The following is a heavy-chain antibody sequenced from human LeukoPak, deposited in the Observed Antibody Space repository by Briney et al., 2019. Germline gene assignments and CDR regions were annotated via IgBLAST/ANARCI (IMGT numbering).Heavy chain of an antibody. J-gene: IGHJ4*02. V-gene: IGHV4-59*01. CDR3: ARNFGSSWYYFDY. CDR1: GGSISGYY. Sequence: PSETLSLTCTVSGGSISGYYWSWIRQPPGKGLEWIGYIYYSGNTNYNPSLKSRVTISVDTPNNQFSLQLSSVTAADTAVYYCARNFGSSWYYFDYWGQGTLVTVSS. D-gene: IGHD6-13*01. CDR2: IYYSGNT.